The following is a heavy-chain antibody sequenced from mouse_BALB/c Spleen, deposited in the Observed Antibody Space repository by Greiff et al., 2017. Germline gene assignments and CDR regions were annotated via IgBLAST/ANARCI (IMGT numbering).Heavy chain of an antibody. D-gene: IGHD3-1*01. V-gene: IGHV1-55*01. CDR3: ARSGSAWFAY. CDR1: GYNFTSYW. J-gene: IGHJ3*01. CDR2: IYPGSGST. Sequence: QVQLQQSGAELVKPGTSVKLSCKASGYNFTSYWINWVKLRPGQGLEWIGDIYPGSGSTNYNEKFKSKATLTVDTSSSTAYMQLSSLASEDSALYYCARSGSAWFAYWGQGTLVTVSA.